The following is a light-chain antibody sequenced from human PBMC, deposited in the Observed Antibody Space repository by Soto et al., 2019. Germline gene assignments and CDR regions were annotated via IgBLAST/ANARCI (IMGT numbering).Light chain of an antibody. CDR3: SSYAGNSRYV. J-gene: IGLJ1*01. V-gene: IGLV2-8*01. Sequence: QSALTQPPATSRSPGQSVTISCTGTSSYVGRYNYISWYQQRPGKDPKLIIYEVSKRPSGVPDRLSGFKYGNTASLTVSGLQAEDEADYYCSSYAGNSRYVFGTGTKVTVL. CDR2: EVS. CDR1: SSYVGRYNY.